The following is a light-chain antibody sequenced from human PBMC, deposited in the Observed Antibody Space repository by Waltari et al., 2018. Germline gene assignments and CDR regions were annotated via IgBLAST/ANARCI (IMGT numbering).Light chain of an antibody. CDR1: QSVLHSSNNKNY. CDR3: QQYYSSPRT. CDR2: WAS. Sequence: DIVMTQSPESLAVSLGERAAINCKSRQSVLHSSNNKNYLAWFQQKPGQPPKLLIYWASTRESGIPYRCSGSGSGTDFTLTISSLQAEDVVVYYCQQYYSSPRTFGQGTKVEIK. V-gene: IGKV4-1*01. J-gene: IGKJ1*01.